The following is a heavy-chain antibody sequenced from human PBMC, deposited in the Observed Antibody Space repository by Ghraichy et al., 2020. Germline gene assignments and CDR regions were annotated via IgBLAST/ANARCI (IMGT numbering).Heavy chain of an antibody. CDR3: ARLRRGGYFDY. V-gene: IGHV3-7*01. Sequence: LSLTCAASAFTFSNFWMSWVRHAPGKGLEWVANIKQDGSEKYYVDSVKGRFTISKDNAKDSLYLQMNSLRAEDTAVYYCARLRRGGYFDYWGQGTLVTVSS. D-gene: IGHD3-16*01. J-gene: IGHJ4*02. CDR1: AFTFSNFW. CDR2: IKQDGSEK.